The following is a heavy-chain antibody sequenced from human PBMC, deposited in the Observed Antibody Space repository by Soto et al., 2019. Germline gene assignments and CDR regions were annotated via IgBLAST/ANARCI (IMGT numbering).Heavy chain of an antibody. CDR1: GYTFTSYG. J-gene: IGHJ6*02. D-gene: IGHD6-13*01. Sequence: ASVKVSCKASGYTFTSYGISWMRQAPGQGLEWMGWINPNSGGTNYAQKFQGWVTMTRDTSISTAYMELSRLRSDDTAVYYCARVSTSSIAAAGPYYYGMDVWGQGTTVTVSS. CDR3: ARVSTSSIAAAGPYYYGMDV. CDR2: INPNSGGT. V-gene: IGHV1-2*04.